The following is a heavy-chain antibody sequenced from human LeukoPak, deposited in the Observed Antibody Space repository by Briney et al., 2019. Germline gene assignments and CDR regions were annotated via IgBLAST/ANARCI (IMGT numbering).Heavy chain of an antibody. D-gene: IGHD5-18*01. V-gene: IGHV3-30*02. J-gene: IGHJ3*02. CDR1: GFTFSSYG. CDR3: ARDPHTAMVPDAFDI. Sequence: GGSLRLSCAASGFTFSSYGMHWVRQAPGKGLEWVAFIRYDGSNKYYADSVKGRFTISRDNSKSTLYLQMNSLRAEDTAVYYCARDPHTAMVPDAFDIWGQGTMVTVSS. CDR2: IRYDGSNK.